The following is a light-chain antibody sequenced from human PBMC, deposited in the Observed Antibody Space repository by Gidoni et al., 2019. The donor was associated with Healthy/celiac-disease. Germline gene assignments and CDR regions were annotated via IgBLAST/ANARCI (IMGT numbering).Light chain of an antibody. V-gene: IGKV1-5*03. J-gene: IGKJ4*01. CDR3: HQYNSYL. CDR1: QSISSW. CDR2: KAA. Sequence: DILMTQSPSTLSASVGDRVTITCRASQSISSWLAWYQQKPGKAPKLLIYKAASLESGVPSRFSCSGSGTEFTLTISSLQPDDFASYYCHQYNSYLFGEGTKVEIK.